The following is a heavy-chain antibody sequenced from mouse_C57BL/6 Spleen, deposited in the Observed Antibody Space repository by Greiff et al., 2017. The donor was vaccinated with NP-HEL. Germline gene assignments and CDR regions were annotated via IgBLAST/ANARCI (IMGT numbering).Heavy chain of an antibody. CDR1: GFTFNTYA. CDR3: VREGITSVDGVYFDY. Sequence: EVQLVESGGGLVQPKGSLKLSCAASGFTFNTYAMHWVRQAPGKGLEWVARIRSKSSNYATYYADSVKDRFTISRDDSQSMLYLQMNNLKTEDTAMYYCVREGITSVDGVYFDYWGQGTTLTVSS. J-gene: IGHJ2*01. CDR2: IRSKSSNYAT. D-gene: IGHD1-1*01. V-gene: IGHV10-3*01.